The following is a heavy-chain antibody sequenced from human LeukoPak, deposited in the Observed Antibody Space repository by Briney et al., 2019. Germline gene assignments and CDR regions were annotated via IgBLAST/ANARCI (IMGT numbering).Heavy chain of an antibody. CDR2: VNEGGGRT. CDR1: GFTFSSYA. D-gene: IGHD3-22*01. Sequence: PGGSLRLSCAASGFTFSSYAMGWVRQAPGQGLEWVSTVNEGGGRTYYADSVKGRFTISRDNSKNTLYLQMNSLRAEDTAVYYCAKALIEGGYYDSSGYYYPFDYWGQGTLVTVSS. CDR3: AKALIEGGYYDSSGYYYPFDY. V-gene: IGHV3-23*01. J-gene: IGHJ4*02.